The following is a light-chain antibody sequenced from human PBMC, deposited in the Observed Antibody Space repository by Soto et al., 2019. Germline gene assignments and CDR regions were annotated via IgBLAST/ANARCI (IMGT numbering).Light chain of an antibody. J-gene: IGLJ1*01. V-gene: IGLV2-14*01. CDR3: SSYTSSSIDYV. Sequence: QSALTQPASVSGSPGQSITISCTGTSSDVGGYNYVSWYQQHPGKAPKLMIYEVSNRPPGVSNRFSGSKSGNTASLTISGLQAEDEADYYCSSYTSSSIDYVFGTGTKLTVL. CDR1: SSDVGGYNY. CDR2: EVS.